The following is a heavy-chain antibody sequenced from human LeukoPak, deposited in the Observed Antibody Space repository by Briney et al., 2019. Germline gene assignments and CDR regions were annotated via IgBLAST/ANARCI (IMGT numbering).Heavy chain of an antibody. CDR1: GGSVSSDSYF. CDR3: ARDFYLDSYPYFDY. CDR2: VYYSGAT. Sequence: PSETLSLTCTVSGGSVSSDSYFWTWIRQPPGKGLEWIGYVYYSGATNYNPYLKSRVTISVDTSKNQFSLKLSSVTAADTAVYFCARDFYLDSYPYFDYWGQGTLVTVSS. D-gene: IGHD5-24*01. V-gene: IGHV4-61*01. J-gene: IGHJ4*02.